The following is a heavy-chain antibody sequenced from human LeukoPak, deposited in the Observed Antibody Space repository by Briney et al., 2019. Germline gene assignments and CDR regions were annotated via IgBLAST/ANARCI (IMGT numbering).Heavy chain of an antibody. Sequence: SETLSLTCTVSGXSISSYYESWIRQPPGKGLEWIGYIYYSGSTNYNPSLKSRVTISVDTSKNQFSLKLSSVTAADTAVYYCARLRSAADAFDIWGQGTMVTVSS. D-gene: IGHD1-14*01. J-gene: IGHJ3*02. CDR1: GXSISSYY. CDR2: IYYSGST. V-gene: IGHV4-59*08. CDR3: ARLRSAADAFDI.